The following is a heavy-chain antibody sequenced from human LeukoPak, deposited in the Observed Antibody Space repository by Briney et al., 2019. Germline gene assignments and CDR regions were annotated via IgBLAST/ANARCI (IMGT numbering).Heavy chain of an antibody. V-gene: IGHV4-30-2*01. J-gene: IGHJ2*01. D-gene: IGHD4-17*01. CDR2: IYHSGST. CDR3: ARGFHYGDYGVYFDL. Sequence: SETLSLTCAASGGSISSGGYSWSWIRQPPGKGLEWIGYIYHSGSTYYNPSLKSRVTISVDRSENQFSLKLSSVTAADTAVYYCARGFHYGDYGVYFDLWGRGTLVTVSS. CDR1: GGSISSGGYS.